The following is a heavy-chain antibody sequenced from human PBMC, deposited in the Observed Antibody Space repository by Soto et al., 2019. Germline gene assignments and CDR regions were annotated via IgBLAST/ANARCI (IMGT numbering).Heavy chain of an antibody. CDR3: ARFVEMATIDVEDAFDI. CDR2: ISSSSSTI. V-gene: IGHV3-48*02. CDR1: GFTFSSYS. Sequence: GGSLRLSCAASGFTFSSYSMNWVRQAPGKGLEWVSYISSSSSTIYYADSVKGRFTISRDNAKNSLYLQTNSLRDEDTAVYYCARFVEMATIDVEDAFDIWGQGTMVTVSS. D-gene: IGHD5-12*01. J-gene: IGHJ3*02.